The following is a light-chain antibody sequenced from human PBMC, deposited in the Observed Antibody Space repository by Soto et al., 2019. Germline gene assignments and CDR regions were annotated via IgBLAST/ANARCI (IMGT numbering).Light chain of an antibody. V-gene: IGLV2-14*01. CDR3: SSYTVSSTYV. Sequence: QSALTQPASVSGSPGQSITISCTGTSSDVGAYNYVSWYQQHPGNAPKLMLYEVSNRPSGVSIRFPGSKSGNTASLTISGLQAEDEADYFCSSYTVSSTYVFGTGTKVTVL. CDR1: SSDVGAYNY. CDR2: EVS. J-gene: IGLJ1*01.